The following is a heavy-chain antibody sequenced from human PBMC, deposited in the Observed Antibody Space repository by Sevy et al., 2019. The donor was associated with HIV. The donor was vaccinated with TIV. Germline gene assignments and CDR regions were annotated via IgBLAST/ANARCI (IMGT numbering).Heavy chain of an antibody. D-gene: IGHD2-15*01. V-gene: IGHV1-2*06. Sequence: GAVKVSCKASGYTFTGDYLHWVRQAPGQGLEWMGRVYPNSGGTNYARKFQGRITMTRDSSISTAYMELNRLKFVDAAVYYCARDGGGGSTNSGMDVWGQGTWVSVSS. J-gene: IGHJ6*02. CDR3: ARDGGGGSTNSGMDV. CDR2: VYPNSGGT. CDR1: GYTFTGDY.